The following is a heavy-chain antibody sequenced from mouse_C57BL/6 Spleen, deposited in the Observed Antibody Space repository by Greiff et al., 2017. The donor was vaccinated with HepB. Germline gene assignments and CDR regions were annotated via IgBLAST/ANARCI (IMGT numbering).Heavy chain of an antibody. Sequence: QQSCKASGYTFTSYWMDWVKQRPGQGLEWIGNIYPSDSETHYNQKFKDKATLTVDKSSSTAYMQLSSLTSEDSAVYYCARRGKGSSSAWFAYWGQGTLVTVSA. CDR2: IYPSDSET. D-gene: IGHD1-1*01. CDR3: ARRGKGSSSAWFAY. CDR1: GYTFTSYW. J-gene: IGHJ3*01. V-gene: IGHV1-61*01.